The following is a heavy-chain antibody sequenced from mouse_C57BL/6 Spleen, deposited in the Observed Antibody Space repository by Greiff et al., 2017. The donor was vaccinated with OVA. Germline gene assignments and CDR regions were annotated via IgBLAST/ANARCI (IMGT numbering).Heavy chain of an antibody. Sequence: QVQLKESGPGLVAPSQSLSITCTVSGFSLTSYGVHWVRQPPGKGLAWLVVIWSDGSTTYNSALKSRLSISQDNSKSQVFLKMNSLQTDDTAMYYCARHGMGYYAMDYWGQGTSVTVSS. CDR1: GFSLTSYG. D-gene: IGHD2-3*01. J-gene: IGHJ4*01. CDR2: IWSDGST. V-gene: IGHV2-6-1*01. CDR3: ARHGMGYYAMDY.